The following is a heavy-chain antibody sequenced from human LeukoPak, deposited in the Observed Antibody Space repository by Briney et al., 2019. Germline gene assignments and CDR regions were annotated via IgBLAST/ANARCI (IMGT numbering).Heavy chain of an antibody. CDR2: INPNSGGT. Sequence: ASVKVSCKASGYTFTVYYMHWVRQAPGQGLEWMGWINPNSGGTNYAQKFQGRVTMTRDTSISTVYMELSRLRSDDTAVYYCARGRGYQLLGLDYWGQGTLVTVSS. CDR1: GYTFTVYY. J-gene: IGHJ4*02. CDR3: ARGRGYQLLGLDY. D-gene: IGHD2-2*01. V-gene: IGHV1-2*02.